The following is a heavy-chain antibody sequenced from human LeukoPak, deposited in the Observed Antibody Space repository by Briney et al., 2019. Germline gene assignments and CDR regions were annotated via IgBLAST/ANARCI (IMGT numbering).Heavy chain of an antibody. CDR2: ISWNSGSI. CDR3: AKVASSSWYGGPFDY. D-gene: IGHD6-13*01. Sequence: SLRLSCAASGFSFDDYAMHWVRQAPGKGLEWVSGISWNSGSIGYADSVKGRFTISRDNAKNSLYLQMNSLRAEDMALYYCAKVASSSWYGGPFDYWGQGTLVTVSA. CDR1: GFSFDDYA. J-gene: IGHJ4*02. V-gene: IGHV3-9*03.